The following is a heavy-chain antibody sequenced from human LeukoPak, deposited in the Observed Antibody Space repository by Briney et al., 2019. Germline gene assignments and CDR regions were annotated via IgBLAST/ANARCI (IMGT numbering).Heavy chain of an antibody. Sequence: KPSETLSLTCTVSGGSISSYYWSWIRQPAGKGLEWIGRIYTSGSTNYNPSLKSRVTMSVDTSKNQFSLKLSSVTAADTAVYYCARGLEPTGDSYGYLNWFDPWGQGTLVTVSS. V-gene: IGHV4-4*07. J-gene: IGHJ5*02. CDR3: ARGLEPTGDSYGYLNWFDP. CDR1: GGSISSYY. CDR2: IYTSGST. D-gene: IGHD5-18*01.